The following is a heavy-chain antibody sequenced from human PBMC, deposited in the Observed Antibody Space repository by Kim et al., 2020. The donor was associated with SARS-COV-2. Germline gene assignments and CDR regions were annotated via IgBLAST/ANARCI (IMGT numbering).Heavy chain of an antibody. D-gene: IGHD3-10*01. J-gene: IGHJ4*02. V-gene: IGHV3-21*01. Sequence: GGSLRLSCAASGFTFSNHNMNWVRQAPGKGLEWVSAISASGRSIKYADSVMGRFTISRDNAEKSLHLQMNSLGGEETAIYYCARGALVAGKQYGSGLCNFWGQGTLVTVSP. CDR2: ISASGRSI. CDR3: ARGALVAGKQYGSGLCNF. CDR1: GFTFSNHN.